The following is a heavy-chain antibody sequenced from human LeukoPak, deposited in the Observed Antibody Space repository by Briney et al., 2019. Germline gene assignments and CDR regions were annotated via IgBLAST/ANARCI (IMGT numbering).Heavy chain of an antibody. Sequence: GGSLRLSCAASGFTFSSYAMSWVRQAPGKGLEWVSLISWDGGSTYYADSVKGRFTISRDNSKNTLYLQMNSLRAEDTAVYYCAKDRSSSWYGGGATHCYFDYWGQGTLVTVSS. CDR3: AKDRSSSWYGGGATHCYFDY. J-gene: IGHJ4*02. CDR1: GFTFSSYA. V-gene: IGHV3-23*01. CDR2: ISWDGGST. D-gene: IGHD6-13*01.